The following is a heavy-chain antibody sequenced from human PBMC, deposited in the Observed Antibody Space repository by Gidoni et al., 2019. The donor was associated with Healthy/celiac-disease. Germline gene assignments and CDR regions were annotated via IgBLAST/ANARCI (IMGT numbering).Heavy chain of an antibody. CDR3: GSAGPDY. CDR2: IRSKAYGGTT. Sequence: EVQLVESGGGLVKPGRSLRLSCTASGFTFGDYAMSWFRQAPGNGLEWVGFIRSKAYGGTTEYAASVKGRFTISRDDSKSIAYLQMNSLKTEDTAVYYCGSAGPDYWGQGTLVTVSS. CDR1: GFTFGDYA. D-gene: IGHD6-13*01. V-gene: IGHV3-49*05. J-gene: IGHJ4*02.